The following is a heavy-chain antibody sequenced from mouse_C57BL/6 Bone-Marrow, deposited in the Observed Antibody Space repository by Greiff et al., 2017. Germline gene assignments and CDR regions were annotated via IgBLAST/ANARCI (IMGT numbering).Heavy chain of an antibody. CDR1: GFTFSSYA. J-gene: IGHJ2*01. V-gene: IGHV5-9-1*02. D-gene: IGHD1-1*01. CDR2: ISSGGDYI. CDR3: TSHYYGSSYLYFDY. Sequence: DVKLQESGEGLVKPGGSLKLSCAASGFTFSSYAMSWVRQTPEKRLEWVAYISSGGDYIYYADTVKGRFTISRDNARNTLYLQMSSLKSEDTAMYYCTSHYYGSSYLYFDYWGQGTTLTVSS.